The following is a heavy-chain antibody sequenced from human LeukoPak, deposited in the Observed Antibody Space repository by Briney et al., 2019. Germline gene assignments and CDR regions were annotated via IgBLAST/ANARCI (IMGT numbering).Heavy chain of an antibody. D-gene: IGHD6-13*01. V-gene: IGHV4-59*01. CDR3: ARPASSSWYDFDY. Sequence: PSETLSLTCTVSGGSLSSYYWSWIRQPPGKGLEWIGYIYYSGSTNYNPSLKSRVTISVDTSKNQFSLKLSSVTAADTAVYYCARPASSSWYDFDYWGQGTLVTVSS. CDR2: IYYSGST. CDR1: GGSLSSYY. J-gene: IGHJ4*02.